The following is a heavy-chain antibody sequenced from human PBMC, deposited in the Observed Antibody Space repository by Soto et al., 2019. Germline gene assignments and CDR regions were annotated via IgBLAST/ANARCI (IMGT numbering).Heavy chain of an antibody. CDR1: GGSISSSNW. CDR2: IYHSGST. CDR3: ARDLKEYCSDGKCNWFDP. J-gene: IGHJ5*02. D-gene: IGHD2-15*01. Sequence: SETLSLTCAVSGGSISSSNWWSWVRQPPGKGLEWIGEIYHSGSTYYNPSLKSRVTISVDKSKNQFSLQVRSATAADAAVYYCARDLKEYCSDGKCNWFDPWGQGTLVTVSS. V-gene: IGHV4-4*02.